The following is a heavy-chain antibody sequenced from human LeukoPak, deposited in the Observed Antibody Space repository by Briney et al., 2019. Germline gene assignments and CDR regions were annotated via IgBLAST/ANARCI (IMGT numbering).Heavy chain of an antibody. CDR3: ARGVVTEEFFDY. CDR2: IYYSGST. D-gene: IGHD3-3*01. Sequence: SETLSLTCTVSGGSISSYYWSWIRQPPGKGLEWIGYIYYSGSTNYNPSLKSRVTISVDTSKNQFSLKLSSVTAADTAVYYCARGVVTEEFFDYWGQGTLVTVSS. CDR1: GGSISSYY. V-gene: IGHV4-59*01. J-gene: IGHJ4*02.